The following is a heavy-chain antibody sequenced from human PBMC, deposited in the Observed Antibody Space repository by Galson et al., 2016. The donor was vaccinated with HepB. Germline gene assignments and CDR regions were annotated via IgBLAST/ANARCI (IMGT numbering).Heavy chain of an antibody. V-gene: IGHV3-23*01. Sequence: SLRLSCAASGFTFSSYAMSWVRQAPGKGLEWVSAIRGSGDTTYYADSVKGRFTISRDNSKNTLYLQMNSLRAEDTAVYYCAKDRLRFLEWLLFDYWGQGTLFTVSS. J-gene: IGHJ4*02. CDR2: IRGSGDTT. D-gene: IGHD3-3*01. CDR3: AKDRLRFLEWLLFDY. CDR1: GFTFSSYA.